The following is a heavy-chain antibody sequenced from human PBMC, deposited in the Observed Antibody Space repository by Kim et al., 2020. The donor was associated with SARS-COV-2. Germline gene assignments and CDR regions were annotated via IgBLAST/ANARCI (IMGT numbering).Heavy chain of an antibody. J-gene: IGHJ3*02. V-gene: IGHV5-10-1*01. Sequence: GESLKISCEGSRYSFTNYWISWVRQMPGKGLEWMGRIDPSDSYTNYSPSFQGHVTISADKSISTAYLQWSSLKASDTAMYYCAKHYTSGWSEAAFDIWGQGTMVTVSS. CDR2: IDPSDSYT. CDR1: RYSFTNYW. CDR3: AKHYTSGWSEAAFDI. D-gene: IGHD6-19*01.